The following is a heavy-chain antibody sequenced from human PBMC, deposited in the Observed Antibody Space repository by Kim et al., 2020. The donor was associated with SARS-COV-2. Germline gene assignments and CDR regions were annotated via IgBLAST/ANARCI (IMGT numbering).Heavy chain of an antibody. D-gene: IGHD3-3*01. V-gene: IGHV4-39*01. CDR2: IYYSGST. CDR1: GGSISSSSYY. CDR3: AKDDSDHYYYYGMDV. Sequence: SETLSLTCTVSGGSISSSSYYWGWIRQPPGKGLEWIGSIYYSGSTYYNPSLKSRVTISVDTSKNQFSLKLSSVTAADTAVYYCAKDDSDHYYYYGMDVWGQGTTVTVSS. J-gene: IGHJ6*02.